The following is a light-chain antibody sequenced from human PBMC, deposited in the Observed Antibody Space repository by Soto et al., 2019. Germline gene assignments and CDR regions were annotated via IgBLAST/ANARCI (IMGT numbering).Light chain of an antibody. J-gene: IGLJ2*01. V-gene: IGLV2-14*01. CDR1: SSDVGGYNS. CDR3: SSYTSSTTPVV. Sequence: QSALTQPASVSGSPGQSITISCTGTSSDVGGYNSVSWYKQHPGKAPKLMISDVTNRPSGVSNRFARSKSGNTASLSISGLQAEDEADYYCSSYTSSTTPVVFGGGTKLAVL. CDR2: DVT.